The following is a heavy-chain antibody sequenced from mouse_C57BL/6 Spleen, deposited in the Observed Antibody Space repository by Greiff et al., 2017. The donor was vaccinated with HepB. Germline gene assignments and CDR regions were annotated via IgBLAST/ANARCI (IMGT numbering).Heavy chain of an antibody. V-gene: IGHV5-9*01. CDR2: ISGGGGNT. CDR1: GFTFSSYT. D-gene: IGHD4-1*01. J-gene: IGHJ4*01. CDR3: ARHWELGRAMDY. Sequence: EVMLVESGGGLVKPGGSLKLSCAASGFTFSSYTMSWVRQTPEKRLEWVATISGGGGNTYYPDSVKGRFTISRDNAKNTLYLQMSSLRSEDTALYYCARHWELGRAMDYWGQGTSVTVSS.